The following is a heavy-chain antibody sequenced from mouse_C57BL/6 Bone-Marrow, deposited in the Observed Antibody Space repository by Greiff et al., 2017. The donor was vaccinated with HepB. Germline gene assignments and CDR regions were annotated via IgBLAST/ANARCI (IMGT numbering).Heavy chain of an antibody. D-gene: IGHD2-1*01. Sequence: QVQLQQSGAELMKPGASVKLSCKATGYTFTGYWIVWVKQRPGHGLEWIGEILPGSGSTNYNEKFKGNATLTADTSSNTAYMQLSSLTSEDSAIYNCARVNYYGNHDAMDYWGQGTSVTVSS. CDR3: ARVNYYGNHDAMDY. V-gene: IGHV1-9*01. J-gene: IGHJ4*01. CDR1: GYTFTGYW. CDR2: ILPGSGST.